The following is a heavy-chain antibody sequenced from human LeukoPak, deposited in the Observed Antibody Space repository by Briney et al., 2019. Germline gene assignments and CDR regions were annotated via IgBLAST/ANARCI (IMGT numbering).Heavy chain of an antibody. J-gene: IGHJ5*02. CDR1: GFTFSSYG. D-gene: IGHD2-15*01. Sequence: PGGSLRLSCAASGFTFSSYGMHWVRQAPGKGLEWVAFIRYDGSNKYYADSVKGRFTISRDNSKNTLYLQMNSLRAEGTAVYYCAKGPSVGYCSGGSCLRFDPWGQGTLVTVSS. V-gene: IGHV3-30*02. CDR3: AKGPSVGYCSGGSCLRFDP. CDR2: IRYDGSNK.